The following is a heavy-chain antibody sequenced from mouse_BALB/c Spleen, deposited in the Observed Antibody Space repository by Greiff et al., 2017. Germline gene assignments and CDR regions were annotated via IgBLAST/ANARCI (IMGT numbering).Heavy chain of an antibody. CDR3: ARDGAMDY. CDR2: ISDGGSYT. J-gene: IGHJ4*01. Sequence: DVHLVESGGGLVKPGGSLKLSCAASGFTFSDYYMYWVRQTPEKRLEWVATISDGGSYTYYPDSVKGRFTISRDNAKNNLYLQMSSLKSEDTAMYYCARDGAMDYWGQGTSVTVSS. CDR1: GFTFSDYY. V-gene: IGHV5-4*02.